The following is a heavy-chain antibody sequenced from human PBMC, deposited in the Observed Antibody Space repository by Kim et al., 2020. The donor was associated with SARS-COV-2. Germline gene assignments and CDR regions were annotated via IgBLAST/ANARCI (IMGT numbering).Heavy chain of an antibody. CDR2: IVVGSGNT. J-gene: IGHJ4*02. CDR3: AAPSGGSGSGFDY. D-gene: IGHD3-10*01. Sequence: SVKVSCKASGFTFTSSAVQWVRQARGQRLEWIGWIVVGSGNTNYAQKFQERVTITRDMSTSTAYMELSSLRSEDTAVYYCAAPSGGSGSGFDYWGQGTLVTVSS. CDR1: GFTFTSSA. V-gene: IGHV1-58*01.